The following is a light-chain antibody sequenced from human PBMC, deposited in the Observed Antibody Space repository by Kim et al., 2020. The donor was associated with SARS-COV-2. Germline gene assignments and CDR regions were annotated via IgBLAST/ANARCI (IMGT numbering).Light chain of an antibody. CDR2: EDT. V-gene: IGLV3-1*01. Sequence: VSPGQTASIPCSGHDLGNKYVCWYQKKAGQSTALVIYEDTKRPSGIPERFSGSNSGITATLTISGTQATDEADYYCQAWDSSSYVIFGGGTQLTVL. J-gene: IGLJ2*01. CDR3: QAWDSSSYVI. CDR1: DLGNKY.